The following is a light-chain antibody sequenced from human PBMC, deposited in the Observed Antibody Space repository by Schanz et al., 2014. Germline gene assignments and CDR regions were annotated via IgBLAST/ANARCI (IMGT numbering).Light chain of an antibody. Sequence: QSALTQPASVSGSPGQSITISCTGTSSDVGGYNYVSWYQQYPGKAPKLMIYDVTHRPSGVSNRFSGSKSGNTASLTISGLQAEDEADYYCSSFTSGTTRYVFGSGTKLTVL. CDR3: SSFTSGTTRYV. V-gene: IGLV2-14*01. CDR2: DVT. J-gene: IGLJ1*01. CDR1: SSDVGGYNY.